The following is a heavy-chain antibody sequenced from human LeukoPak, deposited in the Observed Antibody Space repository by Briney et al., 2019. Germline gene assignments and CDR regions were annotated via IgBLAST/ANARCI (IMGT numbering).Heavy chain of an antibody. CDR1: GGSISSSSYY. J-gene: IGHJ2*01. Sequence: PSETLSLTCTVSGGSISSSSYYWGWIRQPPGKGLEWIGSIYYSGSTYYNPSLKSRVTISVDTSKNQFSLKLSSVTAADTAVYYCARDLQYYDILTGYTGWYFDLWGRGTLVTVSS. D-gene: IGHD3-9*01. CDR2: IYYSGST. V-gene: IGHV4-39*02. CDR3: ARDLQYYDILTGYTGWYFDL.